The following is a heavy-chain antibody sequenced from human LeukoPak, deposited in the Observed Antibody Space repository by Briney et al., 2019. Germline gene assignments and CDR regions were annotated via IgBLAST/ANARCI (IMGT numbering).Heavy chain of an antibody. CDR1: GYTFTNYA. CDR2: INAGNGNT. Sequence: ASVKVSCKASGYTFTNYAIHWVRQAPGQSLEWLGWINAGNGNTKYSQKFQARVTFTRDTSANTAYMELSSLQSEDTTIYFCARVISDCANFNCFKGYFDYWGQGTPVTVSS. CDR3: ARVISDCANFNCFKGYFDY. D-gene: IGHD5/OR15-5a*01. V-gene: IGHV1-3*01. J-gene: IGHJ4*01.